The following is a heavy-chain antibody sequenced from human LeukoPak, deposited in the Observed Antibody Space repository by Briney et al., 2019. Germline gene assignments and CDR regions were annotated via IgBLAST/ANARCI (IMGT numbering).Heavy chain of an antibody. CDR2: IRYDGSNK. J-gene: IGHJ4*02. CDR1: GFTFSSYG. D-gene: IGHD3-22*01. V-gene: IGHV3-30*02. CDR3: AKDLYYYDSSGYSPLDY. Sequence: PGGSPRLSCAASGFTFSSYGMHWVRQAPGKGLEWVAFIRYDGSNKYYADSVKGRFTISRDNSKNTLYLQMNSLRAEDTAVYYCAKDLYYYDSSGYSPLDYWGQGTLVTVSS.